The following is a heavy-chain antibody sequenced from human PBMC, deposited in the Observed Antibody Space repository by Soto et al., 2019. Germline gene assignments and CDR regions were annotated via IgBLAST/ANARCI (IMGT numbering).Heavy chain of an antibody. CDR2: IHYSGTT. CDR3: ARAQFYSGSGRYNNLMFDP. J-gene: IGHJ5*02. D-gene: IGHD3-10*01. Sequence: SETLSLTCTVSGGSVSSTSYYWTWIRQPPGKGLEWIGYIHYSGTTNYNPSLKSRVTISVDRSKNHFSLTLNSVTAADTAVYYCARAQFYSGSGRYNNLMFDPWGQGTQVTVSS. V-gene: IGHV4-61*01. CDR1: GGSVSSTSYY.